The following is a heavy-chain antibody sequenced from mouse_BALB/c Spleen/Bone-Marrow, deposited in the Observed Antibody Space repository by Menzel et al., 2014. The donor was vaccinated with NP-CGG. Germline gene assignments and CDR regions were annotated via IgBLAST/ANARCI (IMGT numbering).Heavy chain of an antibody. D-gene: IGHD4-1*01. CDR2: ISSGSSNI. V-gene: IGHV5-17*02. CDR3: TRGGNWDDFDY. J-gene: IGHJ2*01. CDR1: GFTFSSFG. Sequence: EVKLVESGGGLVQPGGSRKLSCAASGFTFSSFGMHWVRRAPEKGLEWVAYISSGSSNIYYADTVKGRFTISRDNLKNTLFLQMTSLRSEDTAMYYCTRGGNWDDFDYWGQGTTLTVSS.